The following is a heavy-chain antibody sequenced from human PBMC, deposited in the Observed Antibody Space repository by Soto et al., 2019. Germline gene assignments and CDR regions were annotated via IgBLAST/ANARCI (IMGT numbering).Heavy chain of an antibody. CDR2: ISGSGGST. Sequence: EVQMLESGGDLVQPGGSLRLSCADSSFTFNMSAMSWVRQAPGKGLEWVSGISGSGGSTYYTDSVKGRFTISRDNSKNTLLLQMDRLSAGDTAVYYCAKEKNFWSGTTAFDSWGQGTPVTVSS. J-gene: IGHJ5*01. D-gene: IGHD3-3*01. V-gene: IGHV3-23*01. CDR1: SFTFNMSA. CDR3: AKEKNFWSGTTAFDS.